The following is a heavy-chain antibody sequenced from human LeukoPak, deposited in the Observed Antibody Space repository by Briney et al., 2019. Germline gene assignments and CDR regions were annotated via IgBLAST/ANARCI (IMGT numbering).Heavy chain of an antibody. Sequence: GGSLRLSCAASGFTFSSYAMSWVRQAPGKGLEWVSYISGSGNFIHYAESVKGRFTISRDNAKNSLYLQMNSLRVEDTAVYYCARAVSSGYQDLFDYWGQGTLVTVSS. CDR2: ISGSGNFI. V-gene: IGHV3-21*05. D-gene: IGHD3-22*01. CDR1: GFTFSSYA. J-gene: IGHJ4*02. CDR3: ARAVSSGYQDLFDY.